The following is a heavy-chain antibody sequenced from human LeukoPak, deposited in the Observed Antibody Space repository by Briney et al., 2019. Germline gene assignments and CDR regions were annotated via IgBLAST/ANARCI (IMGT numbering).Heavy chain of an antibody. CDR2: INTGNGNT. CDR1: GGTFTNYA. D-gene: IGHD6-19*01. J-gene: IGHJ4*02. V-gene: IGHV1-3*03. Sequence: EASVKVSCKASGGTFTNYAMHWVRQAPGQRLEWMGWINTGNGNTEYSQEFQGRVTITRDTSANTAYMELSSLRSEDMAVYYCARAVKYRSGPLTDLLPYYFDYWGQGTLVTVSS. CDR3: ARAVKYRSGPLTDLLPYYFDY.